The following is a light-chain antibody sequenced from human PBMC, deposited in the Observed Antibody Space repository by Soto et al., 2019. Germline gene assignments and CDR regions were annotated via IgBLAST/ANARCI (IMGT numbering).Light chain of an antibody. J-gene: IGKJ1*01. Sequence: DIKMTQSPSSLSASVGDRVSITCRASQSISSYLNWYQQKPGKAPKLLIYAASSLQSGIPSRFSGSGSGTEFTLTISSLQSEDFATYYCQQSYSTPRTFGQGTMVDI. CDR1: QSISSY. CDR3: QQSYSTPRT. V-gene: IGKV1-39*01. CDR2: AAS.